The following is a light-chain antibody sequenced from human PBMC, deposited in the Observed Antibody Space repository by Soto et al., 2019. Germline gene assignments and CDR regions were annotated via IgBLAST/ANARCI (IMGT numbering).Light chain of an antibody. CDR2: SNN. CDR1: SSNIGSNT. V-gene: IGLV1-44*01. J-gene: IGLJ3*02. Sequence: QSVLTQPPSASGTPGQRVTISCSGSSSNIGSNTVNWYQQLPGTATKLLIYSNNQRPSGVPDRFSASKSGTSASLAISGLQSEDEADYHCAAWDDSLNGWVFGGGTKVTLL. CDR3: AAWDDSLNGWV.